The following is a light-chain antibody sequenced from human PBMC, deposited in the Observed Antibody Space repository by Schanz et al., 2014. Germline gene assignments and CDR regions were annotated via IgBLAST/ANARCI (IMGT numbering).Light chain of an antibody. V-gene: IGKV3-20*01. CDR2: ASS. Sequence: EIVLTQSPGTLSLSPGERATLSCRASQSVSNNFVAWYQQKPGQAPRLLIYASSTKATGIPDRFSGSGSETDFTLSISRLEPEDFAVYYCQQYGSSPPWTFGQGSKVEVK. J-gene: IGKJ1*01. CDR1: QSVSNNF. CDR3: QQYGSSPPWT.